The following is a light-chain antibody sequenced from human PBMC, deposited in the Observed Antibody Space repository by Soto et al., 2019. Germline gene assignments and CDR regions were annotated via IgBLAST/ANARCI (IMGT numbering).Light chain of an antibody. CDR2: GAS. CDR3: QQYGRSPLT. V-gene: IGKV3-20*01. CDR1: QSVSSSY. J-gene: IGKJ3*01. Sequence: IVLTQSPGTLSLSPGERATLSCRASQSVSSSYLAWYQQKPGQPPRLLIYGASSRATGIPDRFSGSGSGTDFTLTISRLEPEDFAVYYCQQYGRSPLTFGPGTKVDIK.